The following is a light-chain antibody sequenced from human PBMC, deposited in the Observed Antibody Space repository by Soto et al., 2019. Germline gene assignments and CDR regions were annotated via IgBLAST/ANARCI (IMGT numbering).Light chain of an antibody. CDR2: ATS. J-gene: IGKJ2*01. Sequence: DIEMTQSPSSLSASVVDRVTITCRTSQAIRSSLNWYQQRPGKDPKLLIFATSSLQSGVPSRFSGSGSGTDFALTISSLQPEDFATSYGQQSYSCPRTFGEGTKVEI. V-gene: IGKV1-39*01. CDR3: QQSYSCPRT. CDR1: QAIRSS.